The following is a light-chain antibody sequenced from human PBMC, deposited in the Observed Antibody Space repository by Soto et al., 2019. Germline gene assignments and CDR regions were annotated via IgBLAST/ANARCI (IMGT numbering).Light chain of an antibody. V-gene: IGKV1-39*01. CDR2: AAS. Sequence: DIQMTQSPSSLSASVGDRVTITCRASQSLSTYLNWYQQKPGKAPKLLIYAASSLQSGVPSRFSGSGSGTDFTLTISILQPEDVATYYCQQSYSTLTFGPGTKVDIK. J-gene: IGKJ3*01. CDR1: QSLSTY. CDR3: QQSYSTLT.